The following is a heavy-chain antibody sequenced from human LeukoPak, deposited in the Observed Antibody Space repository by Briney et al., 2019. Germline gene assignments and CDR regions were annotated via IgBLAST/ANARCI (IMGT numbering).Heavy chain of an antibody. D-gene: IGHD1-1*01. CDR1: GGAISAHY. Sequence: AETLSLTCSVSGGAISAHYWNWIRQPPGKGLEWIGFVQYTGISNYHPSLKSRVNMSVDTSRKQVSLTLSSVTAADTAVYYCARGDFYWNPRYDLWGQGTLVAVST. CDR3: ARGDFYWNPRYDL. CDR2: VQYTGIS. J-gene: IGHJ4*02. V-gene: IGHV4-59*11.